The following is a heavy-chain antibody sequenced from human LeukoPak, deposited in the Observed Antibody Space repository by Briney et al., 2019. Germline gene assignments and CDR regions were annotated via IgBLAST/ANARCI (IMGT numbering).Heavy chain of an antibody. CDR2: IYYSGST. J-gene: IGHJ5*02. D-gene: IGHD5-12*01. CDR3: ARDRPPYSGYDGFDP. V-gene: IGHV4-59*01. Sequence: SSETLSLTCTVSGGSISSYYWSWIRQPPGKGLECVAYIYYSGSTNYNPSLKSRVTISVDTSKNQFSLKLSSVTAADTAVYYCARDRPPYSGYDGFDPWGQGTLVTVSS. CDR1: GGSISSYY.